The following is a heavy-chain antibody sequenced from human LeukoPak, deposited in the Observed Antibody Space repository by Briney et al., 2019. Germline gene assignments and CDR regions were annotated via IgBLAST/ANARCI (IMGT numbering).Heavy chain of an antibody. J-gene: IGHJ5*02. D-gene: IGHD4-17*01. CDR2: ISYDGSIK. V-gene: IGHV3-30-3*01. CDR1: GFTFSSYA. Sequence: GRSLRLSCAASGFTFSSYAMHWVRQAPGKGLEWVAVISYDGSIKYYADSVKGRFTISRDNSKNTLYLQMNSLRAEDTAVYYCVYGDYGNWFDPWGQGTLVTVSS. CDR3: VYGDYGNWFDP.